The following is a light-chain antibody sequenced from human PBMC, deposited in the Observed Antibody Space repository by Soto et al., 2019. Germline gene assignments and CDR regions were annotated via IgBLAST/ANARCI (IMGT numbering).Light chain of an antibody. V-gene: IGKV3-20*01. CDR1: QSIRSNH. CDR2: GAS. CDR3: QQYDNSFRT. J-gene: IGKJ1*01. Sequence: EIVLTQSPGTLSLSPGERATLSCRASQSIRSNHLAWYQQKPGQAPRLLIYGASSRATGIPDRFSGSGSGTDFTLTISRLVPEDFAVYHCQQYDNSFRTFGQGTKVDIK.